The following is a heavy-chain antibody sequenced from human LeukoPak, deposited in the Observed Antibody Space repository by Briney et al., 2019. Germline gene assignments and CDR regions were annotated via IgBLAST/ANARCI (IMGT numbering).Heavy chain of an antibody. CDR1: GFTFSSYS. Sequence: GGSLRLSCAASGFTFSSYSMNWVRQAPGKGLEWVSSISSSSSCIYYADSVKGRFTISRDNAKNSLYLQMNSLRAEDTAVYYCARDGSGSYLPDYYYYGMDVWGQGTTVTVSS. CDR3: ARDGSGSYLPDYYYYGMDV. J-gene: IGHJ6*02. D-gene: IGHD1-26*01. V-gene: IGHV3-21*01. CDR2: ISSSSSCI.